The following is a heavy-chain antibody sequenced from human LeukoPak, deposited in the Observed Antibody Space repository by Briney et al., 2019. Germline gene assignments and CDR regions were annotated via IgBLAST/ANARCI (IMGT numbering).Heavy chain of an antibody. V-gene: IGHV3-21*01. Sequence: GGSLRLSCAASGFTFSSYSMNWVRQAPGKGLEWVSSISSSSSYIYYADSVKGRFTISRDNAKNSLYLQMNSLRAEDTAVYYCARASNALVAIDAFDIWGQGTMVTVPS. CDR3: ARASNALVAIDAFDI. J-gene: IGHJ3*02. CDR2: ISSSSSYI. D-gene: IGHD2-8*02. CDR1: GFTFSSYS.